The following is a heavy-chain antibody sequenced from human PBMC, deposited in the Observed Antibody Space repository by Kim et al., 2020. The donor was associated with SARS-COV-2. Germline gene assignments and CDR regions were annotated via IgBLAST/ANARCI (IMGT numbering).Heavy chain of an antibody. Sequence: ASVKVSCKVSGHTLTELSMHWVRQAPGKGLEWMGGFDPEDGETIYAQKFQGRVTMTEDTSTDTAYMELSSLRSEDTAVYYCATVNVWGSYRPFDYWGQGTLVTVSS. CDR1: GHTLTELS. D-gene: IGHD3-16*02. CDR2: FDPEDGET. V-gene: IGHV1-24*01. CDR3: ATVNVWGSYRPFDY. J-gene: IGHJ4*02.